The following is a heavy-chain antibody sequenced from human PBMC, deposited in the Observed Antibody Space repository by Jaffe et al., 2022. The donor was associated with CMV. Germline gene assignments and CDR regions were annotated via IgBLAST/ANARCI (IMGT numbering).Heavy chain of an antibody. J-gene: IGHJ3*02. CDR1: GGSISSYY. D-gene: IGHD5-12*01. Sequence: QVQLQESGPGLVKPSETLSLTCTVSGGSISSYYWSWIRQPPGKGLEWIGYIYYSGSTNYNPSLKSRVTISVDTSKNQFSLKLSSVTAADTAVYYCARVFDSGYDSYDAFDIWGQGTMVTVSS. V-gene: IGHV4-59*01. CDR3: ARVFDSGYDSYDAFDI. CDR2: IYYSGST.